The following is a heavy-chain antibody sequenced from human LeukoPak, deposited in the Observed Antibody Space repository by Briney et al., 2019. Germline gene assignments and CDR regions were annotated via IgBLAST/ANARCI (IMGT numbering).Heavy chain of an antibody. V-gene: IGHV3-7*05. CDR2: IKQDGSEK. J-gene: IGHJ5*02. Sequence: PGGSLRLSCAASGFTFSIYWMTWVRQAPGKGLAWVANIKQDGSEKYYVDSAKGRFTISRDNAKNSLYLQMNSLRAEDTAVYYCVRGSSGTVVRGVSWAWFDPWGQGTLVTVSS. CDR1: GFTFSIYW. CDR3: VRGSSGTVVRGVSWAWFDP. D-gene: IGHD3-10*01.